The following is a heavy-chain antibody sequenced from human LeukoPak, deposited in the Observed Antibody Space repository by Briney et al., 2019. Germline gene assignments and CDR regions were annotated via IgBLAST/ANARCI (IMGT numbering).Heavy chain of an antibody. Sequence: PSETLSLTCTVSGDSVSSTFYWGWIRQSPGKGLEWIGSIYHNGATFYNPSLKSRVTISIDTSKNHFSVKLSSVTAADTAVYYCARGDDYTDFRWFDPWGQGTLVMASS. CDR3: ARGDDYTDFRWFDP. D-gene: IGHD4-17*01. J-gene: IGHJ5*02. V-gene: IGHV4-38-2*02. CDR1: GDSVSSTFY. CDR2: IYHNGAT.